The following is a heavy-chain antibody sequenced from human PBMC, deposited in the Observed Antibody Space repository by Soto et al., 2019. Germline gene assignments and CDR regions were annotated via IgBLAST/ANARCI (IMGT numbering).Heavy chain of an antibody. Sequence: PGESLKISFKGSGYSFSSYWIGWVRQMPGKGLEWMGIIYPGDSDTRYSPSFQGQVTISADKYISTAYLQWSCLKASDTAMYYCARPWTTIFGVVHGAFDIWGQGTMVTVSS. D-gene: IGHD3-3*01. J-gene: IGHJ3*02. V-gene: IGHV5-51*01. CDR2: IYPGDSDT. CDR3: ARPWTTIFGVVHGAFDI. CDR1: GYSFSSYW.